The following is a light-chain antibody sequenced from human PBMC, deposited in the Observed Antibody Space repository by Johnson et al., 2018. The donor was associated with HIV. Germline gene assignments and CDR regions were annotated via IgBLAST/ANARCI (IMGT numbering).Light chain of an antibody. J-gene: IGLJ1*01. Sequence: QSVLTQPPSVSAAPGQKVTISCSGSSSNIGNNYVSWYQQLPGTAPKLLIYENNKRPSGIPDRFSGSKSGPSATLGITGLQTGDKADYYCGTWDSSLSVYVFGTGTKVTVL. CDR3: GTWDSSLSVYV. CDR2: ENN. CDR1: SSNIGNNY. V-gene: IGLV1-51*02.